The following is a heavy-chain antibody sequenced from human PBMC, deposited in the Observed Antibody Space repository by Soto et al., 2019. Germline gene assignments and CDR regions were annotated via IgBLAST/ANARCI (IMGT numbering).Heavy chain of an antibody. V-gene: IGHV2-5*01. CDR2: IYWSDNK. Sequence: QITLKESGPTLVKPTETLTLTCTFLGFSLSTGGVAVGGFLQPPGKALEWLALIYWSDNKRYRPSLQKTITITKDTSKNHVVLTMTNVDRVDTATYYCAHMTSTMTTGYFQHWGQGTLVTVSS. CDR3: AHMTSTMTTGYFQH. D-gene: IGHD4-4*01. J-gene: IGHJ1*01. CDR1: GFSLSTGGVA.